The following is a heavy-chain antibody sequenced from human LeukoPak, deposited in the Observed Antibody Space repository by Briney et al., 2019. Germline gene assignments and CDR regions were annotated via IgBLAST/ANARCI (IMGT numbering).Heavy chain of an antibody. J-gene: IGHJ4*02. CDR1: GYTFRSYS. CDR2: ITSSISYV. Sequence: GGSLRLSCAVSGYTFRSYSMNWVRHAHRKGLECVSSITSSISYVCYADSEKGRFTNSRDNAKNSLYLQMSSLRAEDTAVYYCAGQQQLIDYWGQGTLVTVSS. V-gene: IGHV3-21*01. D-gene: IGHD6-13*01. CDR3: AGQQQLIDY.